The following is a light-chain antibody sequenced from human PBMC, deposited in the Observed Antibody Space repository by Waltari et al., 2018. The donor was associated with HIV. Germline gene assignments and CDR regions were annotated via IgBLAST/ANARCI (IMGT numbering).Light chain of an antibody. Sequence: EIVMIQSPGTLSVSPGERATLSCRASELVNSNLAWYQQKPGQAPRLLIFGASTRATGIAARFSGSASGTEFTLTISRLQSEDFAVYYCQQYYKWPLTFGQGTRLEIK. CDR1: ELVNSN. J-gene: IGKJ5*01. V-gene: IGKV3D-15*01. CDR2: GAS. CDR3: QQYYKWPLT.